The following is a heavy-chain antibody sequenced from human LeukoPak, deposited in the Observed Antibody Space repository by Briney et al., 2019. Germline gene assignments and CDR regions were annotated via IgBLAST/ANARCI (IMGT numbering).Heavy chain of an antibody. CDR2: IWYDGSNK. V-gene: IGHV3-33*01. J-gene: IGHJ6*02. D-gene: IGHD3-10*01. CDR3: ARDTMIMVRGVRHYGMDV. Sequence: PGGSLRLSCAASGFTFSSYGMHWVRQAPGKGLEWVAVIWYDGSNKYYADSVKGRFTISRDNSKNTLYLQMNSLRAEDTAVYYCARDTMIMVRGVRHYGMDVWGQGTTVTVSS. CDR1: GFTFSSYG.